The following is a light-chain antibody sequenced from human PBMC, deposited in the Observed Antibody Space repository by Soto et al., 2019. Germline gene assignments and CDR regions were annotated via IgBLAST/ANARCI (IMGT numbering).Light chain of an antibody. Sequence: SYELTQPPSVSVSPGQTASITCSGDKLGDKYACWYQQKPGQSPVLVIYQDSKRPSGIPERFSGSNSGNTATLTISGTQAMDEADYYCQVWDSSTAHVVFGGGTQLTVL. CDR3: QVWDSSTAHVV. CDR1: KLGDKY. V-gene: IGLV3-1*01. J-gene: IGLJ2*01. CDR2: QDS.